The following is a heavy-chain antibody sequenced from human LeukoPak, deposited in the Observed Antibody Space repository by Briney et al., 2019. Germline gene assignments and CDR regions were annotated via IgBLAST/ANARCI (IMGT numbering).Heavy chain of an antibody. J-gene: IGHJ5*02. CDR3: AREPHIVVVTAEAPLGWFDP. Sequence: GGSLRLSCAASGFTFSRYWMSWVRQAPGKGLEWVANIKQDGSEKYYVDSVKGRFTISRDNAKNSLYLQMNILRAEDTAVYYCAREPHIVVVTAEAPLGWFDPWGQGTLVTVFS. V-gene: IGHV3-7*01. CDR1: GFTFSRYW. CDR2: IKQDGSEK. D-gene: IGHD2-21*02.